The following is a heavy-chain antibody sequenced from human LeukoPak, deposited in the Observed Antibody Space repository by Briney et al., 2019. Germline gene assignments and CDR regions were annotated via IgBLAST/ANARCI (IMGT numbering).Heavy chain of an antibody. J-gene: IGHJ4*02. CDR1: GGSIRSGGYY. Sequence: SQTLSLTCTVSGGSIRSGGYYWSWIRQHPGKGLEWIGYIYYSGSTYYNPSLKSRVTISVDTSKNQFSLKLSSVTAADTAVYYCARVLGTTKQLGGYYFDYWGQGTLVTVSS. V-gene: IGHV4-31*03. CDR3: ARVLGTTKQLGGYYFDY. D-gene: IGHD6-13*01. CDR2: IYYSGST.